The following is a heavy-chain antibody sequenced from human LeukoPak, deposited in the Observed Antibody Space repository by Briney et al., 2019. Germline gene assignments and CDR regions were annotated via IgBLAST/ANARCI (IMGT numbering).Heavy chain of an antibody. V-gene: IGHV1-2*02. J-gene: IGHJ4*02. CDR2: INPNSGDT. Sequence: GASVKVSCKASGYTFTGYYMHWVRQAPGQGLEWMGWINPNSGDTKYAQKFQGRVTMTRDMSIGTAYMELSRLRSDDTAVYYCASGEAVIAAADLDYWGQGTLVTVSS. CDR1: GYTFTGYY. CDR3: ASGEAVIAAADLDY. D-gene: IGHD6-13*01.